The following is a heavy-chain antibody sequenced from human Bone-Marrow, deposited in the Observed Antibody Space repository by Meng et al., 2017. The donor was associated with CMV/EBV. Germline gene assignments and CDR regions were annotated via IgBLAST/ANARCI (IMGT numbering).Heavy chain of an antibody. CDR2: ISSSGTYI. Sequence: GESLKISCAASGFTFSTYSMNWVRQAPGKGLEWVSSISSSGTYIRYADSLKGRFTISRDNAKNSLYLQMNSLRAEDTAVYYCARVQGVHVWGQGTTVTVSS. CDR1: GFTFSTYS. V-gene: IGHV3-21*01. CDR3: ARVQGVHV. D-gene: IGHD3-16*01. J-gene: IGHJ6*02.